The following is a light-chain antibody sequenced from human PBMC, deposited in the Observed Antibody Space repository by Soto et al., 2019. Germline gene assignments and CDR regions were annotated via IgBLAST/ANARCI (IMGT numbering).Light chain of an antibody. V-gene: IGKV3-15*01. Sequence: IVMTQSPATLSVSPGERATLSCRASQSVSSDLAWYQQKPGQAPRLLIYEASIRATGIEARFSGSGSGTESTLPISSLQSEDSAVYWCQQYNSWPFTFGPGTKVEFK. CDR1: QSVSSD. CDR2: EAS. J-gene: IGKJ3*01. CDR3: QQYNSWPFT.